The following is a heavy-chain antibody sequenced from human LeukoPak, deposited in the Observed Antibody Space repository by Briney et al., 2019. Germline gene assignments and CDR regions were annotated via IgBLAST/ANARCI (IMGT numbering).Heavy chain of an antibody. CDR2: IYTSGST. D-gene: IGHD3-9*01. CDR1: GGSISSGSYC. CDR3: AREDYDILTGYPRFDP. Sequence: SQTLSLTCTVSGGSISSGSYCWSWIRPRAGKGLEWIGRIYTSGSTNYNPSLKSRVTISVDTSKNQFSLKLSSVTAADTAVYYCAREDYDILTGYPRFDPWGQGTLVTVSS. J-gene: IGHJ5*02. V-gene: IGHV4-61*02.